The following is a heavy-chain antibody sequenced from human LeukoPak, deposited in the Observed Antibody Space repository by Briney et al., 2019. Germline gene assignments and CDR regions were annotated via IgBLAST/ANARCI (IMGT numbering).Heavy chain of an antibody. V-gene: IGHV3-23*01. J-gene: IGHJ4*02. D-gene: IGHD5-24*01. Sequence: GTLSLTCAVSGGSISSSNWWSWVRQAPGKGLEWVSAISGSGGSTYYADSVKGRFTISRDNSKNTLYLQMNSLRDEDTAVYYCAKSGYNRFDYWGQGTRVTVSS. CDR1: GGSISSSN. CDR2: ISGSGGST. CDR3: AKSGYNRFDY.